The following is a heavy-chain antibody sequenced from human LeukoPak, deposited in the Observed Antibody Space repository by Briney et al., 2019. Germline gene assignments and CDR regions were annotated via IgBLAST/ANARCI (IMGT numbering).Heavy chain of an antibody. D-gene: IGHD3-3*01. V-gene: IGHV3-23*01. J-gene: IGHJ4*02. CDR2: VSGGSVST. Sequence: GGSLRLSCAASGFTFSNYAMTWVRQAPGKGLEWVSTVSGGSVSTYYADSVKGRFTVSRDNSKNTLYLQMNSLRAEDTAVYYCAKVYYDFWSGPCNYWGQGTLVTVSS. CDR3: AKVYYDFWSGPCNY. CDR1: GFTFSNYA.